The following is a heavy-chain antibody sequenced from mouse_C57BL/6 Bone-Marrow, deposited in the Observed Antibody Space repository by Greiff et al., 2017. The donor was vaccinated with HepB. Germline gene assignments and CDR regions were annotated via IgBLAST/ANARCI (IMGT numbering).Heavy chain of an antibody. CDR3: ARSPLYYGYAMDY. Sequence: VQLQQSGPELVKPGASVKISCKASGYSFTGYYMNWVKQSPEKSLEWIGEINPSTGGTTYNQKFKAKATLTVDKSSSTAYMQLKSLTSEDSAVYDSARSPLYYGYAMDYWGQGTSVTVSS. CDR2: INPSTGGT. J-gene: IGHJ4*01. V-gene: IGHV1-42*01. CDR1: GYSFTGYY. D-gene: IGHD1-1*01.